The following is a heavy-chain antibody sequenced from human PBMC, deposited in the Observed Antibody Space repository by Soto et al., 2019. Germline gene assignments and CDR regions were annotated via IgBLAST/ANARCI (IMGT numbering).Heavy chain of an antibody. J-gene: IGHJ6*03. D-gene: IGHD2-15*01. CDR1: GYTFTSYG. Sequence: GASVKVSCKASGYTFTSYGISWVRPAPGQGLEWMGWISAYNGNTNYAQKLQGRVTMTTDTSTSTAYMELRSLRSDDTAVYHCARGMGCSGGSCKNYYYYYMDVWGKGTTVTVSS. CDR2: ISAYNGNT. V-gene: IGHV1-18*01. CDR3: ARGMGCSGGSCKNYYYYYMDV.